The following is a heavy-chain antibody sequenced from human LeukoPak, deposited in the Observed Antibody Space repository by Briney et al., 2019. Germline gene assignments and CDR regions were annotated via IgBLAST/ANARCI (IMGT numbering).Heavy chain of an antibody. CDR3: ARDGTTSKGVYDYGDYYYGMDV. Sequence: PGGSLRLSCAASGFTFSDYSMNWVRQAPGKGLEWVSYISSSSSYIYYADSVKGRFTISRDNAKNSLYLQMNSLRAEDTAVYYCARDGTTSKGVYDYGDYYYGMDVWGQGTTVTVSS. J-gene: IGHJ6*02. CDR2: ISSSSSYI. CDR1: GFTFSDYS. V-gene: IGHV3-21*05. D-gene: IGHD4-17*01.